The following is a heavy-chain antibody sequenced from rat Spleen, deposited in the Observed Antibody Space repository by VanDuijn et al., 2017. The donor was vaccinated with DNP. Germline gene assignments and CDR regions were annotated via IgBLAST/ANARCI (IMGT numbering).Heavy chain of an antibody. CDR3: ASRPPPTRGPFDY. V-gene: IGHV5-31*01. CDR1: GFTFNNYW. D-gene: IGHD1-4*01. CDR2: IAKTGDNT. Sequence: EVQLVESGGGLVQPGRSLKLSCITSGFTFNNYWMNWIRQTPGKGLEWVASIAKTGDNTYYPDSVKGRFTISRDNAKNTLYLQMDSLRSEDTATYYCASRPPPTRGPFDYWGPGVMVTVSS. J-gene: IGHJ2*01.